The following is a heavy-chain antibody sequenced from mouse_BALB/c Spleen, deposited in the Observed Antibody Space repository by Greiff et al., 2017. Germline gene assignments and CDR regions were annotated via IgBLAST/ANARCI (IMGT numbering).Heavy chain of an antibody. D-gene: IGHD2-3*01. CDR1: GFTFSSYG. J-gene: IGHJ4*01. CDR2: ISSGGSYT. CDR3: ARHDDYNAMDY. V-gene: IGHV5-6*01. Sequence: EVKLVESGGDLVKPGGSLKLSCAASGFTFSSYGMSWVRQTPDKRLEWVATISSGGSYTYYPDGVKGRFTISRDNAKNTLYLQMSSLKSEDTAMYYCARHDDYNAMDYWGQGTSVTVSS.